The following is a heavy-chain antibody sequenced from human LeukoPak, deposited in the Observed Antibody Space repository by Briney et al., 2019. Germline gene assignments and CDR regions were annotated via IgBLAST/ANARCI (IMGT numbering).Heavy chain of an antibody. CDR2: IYYSGST. J-gene: IGHJ1*01. Sequence: PSETLSLTCTVSGGSISSYYWSWIRQPPGKGLEWIGYIYYSGSTNHNPSLKSRVTISVDTSKNQFSLKLSSVTAADTAVYYCAKDEVLSGYSTSSRYFQHWGQGTLVTVSS. D-gene: IGHD6-6*01. CDR1: GGSISSYY. V-gene: IGHV4-59*01. CDR3: AKDEVLSGYSTSSRYFQH.